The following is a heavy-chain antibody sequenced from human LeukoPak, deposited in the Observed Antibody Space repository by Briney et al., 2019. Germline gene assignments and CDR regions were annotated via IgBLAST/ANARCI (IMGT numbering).Heavy chain of an antibody. D-gene: IGHD3/OR15-3a*01. CDR3: VGGGDWLPEY. V-gene: IGHV4-59*02. CDR2: IYYSGST. Sequence: SETLSLTCTVSGASVSGKFWSWIRHSPGNGLEWIGLIYYSGSTKFNPSLKSRVAMSVDPSNNQFSLSPNSVTTTDTAVYFCVGGGDWLPEYWGRGTQVIVSS. J-gene: IGHJ4*01. CDR1: GASVSGKF.